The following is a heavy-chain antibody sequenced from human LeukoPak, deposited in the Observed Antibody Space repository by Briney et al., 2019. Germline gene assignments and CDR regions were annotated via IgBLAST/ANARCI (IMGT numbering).Heavy chain of an antibody. D-gene: IGHD1-26*01. CDR2: IKSKTDGGTT. CDR1: GFTFSNAW. V-gene: IGHV3-15*01. CDR3: TTDLIPNSGSHYVETED. J-gene: IGHJ4*02. Sequence: GGSLRLSCAASGFTFSNAWMSWVRQAPGKGLEWVGRIKSKTDGGTTDYAAPVKGRFTISRDDSKNTLYLQMNSLKTEDTAVYYCTTDLIPNSGSHYVETEDWGQGTLVTVSS.